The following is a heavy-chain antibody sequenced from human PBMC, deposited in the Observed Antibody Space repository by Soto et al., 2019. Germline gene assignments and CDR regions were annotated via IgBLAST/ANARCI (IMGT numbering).Heavy chain of an antibody. V-gene: IGHV3-48*01. CDR1: EFTFSTYA. J-gene: IGHJ6*03. D-gene: IGHD3-10*01. CDR2: ISSSSQNI. CDR3: ARDQSRGQVFYYYMDV. Sequence: EVQLVESGGGLVQPGGSLRLSCAASEFTFSTYAMNWVRQAPGKGLEWVSYISSSSQNIRYADSVKGRFTISRDNAKNSLYLQMNSLRAEDTAVYYCARDQSRGQVFYYYMDVWGTGTTVTVSS.